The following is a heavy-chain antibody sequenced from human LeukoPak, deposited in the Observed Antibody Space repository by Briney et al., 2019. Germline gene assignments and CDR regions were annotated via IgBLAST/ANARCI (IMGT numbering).Heavy chain of an antibody. D-gene: IGHD6-6*01. CDR1: GYTFTSYD. Sequence: ASVTVSCTASGYTFTSYDINWVRQATGQGLEWMGWMNPNSGNTGYAQKFQGRVTMTRNTSISTAYMELSSLRSEDTAVYYCARSKIAARLFGKRYYYYGMDVWGQGTTVTVSS. J-gene: IGHJ6*02. CDR2: MNPNSGNT. V-gene: IGHV1-8*01. CDR3: ARSKIAARLFGKRYYYYGMDV.